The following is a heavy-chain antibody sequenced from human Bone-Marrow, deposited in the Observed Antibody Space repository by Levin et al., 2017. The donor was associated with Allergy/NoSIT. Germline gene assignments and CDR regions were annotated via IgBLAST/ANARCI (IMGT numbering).Heavy chain of an antibody. CDR2: FSATDGST. D-gene: IGHD3-10*01. J-gene: IGHJ4*02. V-gene: IGHV3-23*01. CDR1: GFTFSDYA. CDR3: AKDIKVADGTGPFDS. Sequence: GGSLRLSCAASGFTFSDYAMTWVRQAPGKGLEWVSAFSATDGSTQYADSVRGRFIISRDNSKDNLYLQMNSLRAEDTAVYFCAKDIKVADGTGPFDSWGQGTLVTVSS.